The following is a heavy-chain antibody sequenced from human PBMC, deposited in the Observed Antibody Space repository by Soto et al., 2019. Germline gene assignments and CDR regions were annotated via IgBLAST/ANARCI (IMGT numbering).Heavy chain of an antibody. CDR1: GYTFTSYG. CDR2: ISAYNGNT. V-gene: IGHV1-18*01. CDR3: ARDILEGVPAAISWFDP. J-gene: IGHJ5*02. D-gene: IGHD2-2*01. Sequence: ASVKVSCKASGYTFTSYGISWVRQAPGQGLEWMGWISAYNGNTNYAQKLQGRVTMTTDTSTSTAYMELRSLRSDDTAVYYCARDILEGVPAAISWFDPWGQGTLVTVS.